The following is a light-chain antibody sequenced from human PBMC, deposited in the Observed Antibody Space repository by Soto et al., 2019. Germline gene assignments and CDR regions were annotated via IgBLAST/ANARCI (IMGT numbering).Light chain of an antibody. CDR1: QSVFYSSSNKNY. J-gene: IGKJ5*01. V-gene: IGKV4-1*01. CDR3: QQYYSSPIT. CDR2: WAS. Sequence: DIVMTQSPDSLDVSLGERATINCKSSQSVFYSSSNKNYLAWYQQKPGQPPKLLIHWASTREYGVPDRFSGSGSGTDFSLTISSLQADDVAVYYCQQYYSSPITFGQGTRLEIK.